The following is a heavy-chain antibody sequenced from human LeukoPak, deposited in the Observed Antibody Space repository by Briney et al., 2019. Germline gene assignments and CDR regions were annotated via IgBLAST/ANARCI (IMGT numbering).Heavy chain of an antibody. CDR1: GFTFSSYA. CDR3: ASLRIAVAGNFDY. D-gene: IGHD6-19*01. CDR2: ISYDGSNK. V-gene: IGHV3-30*04. J-gene: IGHJ4*02. Sequence: GGSLRLSCAASGFTFSSYAMSWVRQAPGKGLEWVAVISYDGSNKYYADSVKGRFTISRDNSKNTLYLQMNSLRAEDTAVYYCASLRIAVAGNFDYWGQGTLVTVSS.